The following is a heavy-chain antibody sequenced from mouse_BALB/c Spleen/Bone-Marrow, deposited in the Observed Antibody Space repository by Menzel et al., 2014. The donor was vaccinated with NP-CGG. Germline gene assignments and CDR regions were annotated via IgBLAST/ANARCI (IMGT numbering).Heavy chain of an antibody. V-gene: IGHV1S56*01. Sequence: VQLVESGPELVKPGASVKMSCKASGYTFTSCYIHWVKQSPGQGLEWIGWIYPGDGSTEDNEKFKGKTTLTADKSSSTAYMLLSSMTSEDSAIYFRARTDGNYEGYLDYWGQGPTLTVPS. CDR1: GYTFTSCY. CDR3: ARTDGNYEGYLDY. D-gene: IGHD2-1*01. J-gene: IGHJ2*01. CDR2: IYPGDGST.